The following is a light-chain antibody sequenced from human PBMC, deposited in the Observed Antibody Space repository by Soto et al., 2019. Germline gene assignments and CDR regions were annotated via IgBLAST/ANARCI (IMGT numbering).Light chain of an antibody. CDR1: SSDIGGYDS. CDR2: EVS. Sequence: QSVLTQPASVSGSPGQSITISCTGTSSDIGGYDSVSWYQQHPGKAPKLLLYEVSSRPSGVSDRFSGSKSGNTASLTISGLQPEDETDYYCSSYTSFNTLLFGGGTKVTVL. CDR3: SSYTSFNTLL. J-gene: IGLJ2*01. V-gene: IGLV2-14*01.